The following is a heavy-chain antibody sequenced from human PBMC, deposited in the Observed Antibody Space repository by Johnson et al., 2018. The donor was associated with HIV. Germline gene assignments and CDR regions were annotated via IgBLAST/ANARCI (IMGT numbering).Heavy chain of an antibody. J-gene: IGHJ3*02. CDR2: ISGSGGST. V-gene: IGHV3-23*04. Sequence: VQLVESGGGVVRPGGSLRLSCAASGFTFDDYGMTWVRQAPGKGLEWVSAISGSGGSTYYADSVKGRFTISRDNSKNTLYLQMNSLRAEDTAVYYCAKDCVGVWWSRAFDIWGQGTMVTVSS. CDR3: AKDCVGVWWSRAFDI. CDR1: GFTFDDYG. D-gene: IGHD2-21*01.